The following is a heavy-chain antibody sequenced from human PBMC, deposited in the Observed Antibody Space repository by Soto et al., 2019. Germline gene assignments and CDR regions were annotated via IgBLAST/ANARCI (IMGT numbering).Heavy chain of an antibody. V-gene: IGHV3-30-3*01. D-gene: IGHD2-21*02. J-gene: IGHJ4*02. CDR1: GFTFSSYA. Sequence: QVQLVESGGGVVQPGRSLRLSCAASGFTFSSYAMHWVRQAPGKGLEWVAVISYDGSNKYYADSVKGRFTISRDNSKNTLYLQMNSLRAEDTAVYYCARGEHCGGDCYGDYWGQGTLVTVSS. CDR3: ARGEHCGGDCYGDY. CDR2: ISYDGSNK.